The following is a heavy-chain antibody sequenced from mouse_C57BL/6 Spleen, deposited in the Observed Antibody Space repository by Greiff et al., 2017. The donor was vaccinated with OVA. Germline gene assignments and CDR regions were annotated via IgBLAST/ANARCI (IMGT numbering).Heavy chain of an antibody. CDR1: GYAFSSSW. J-gene: IGHJ4*01. Sequence: QVQLKQSGPELVKPGASVKISCKASGYAFSSSWMNWVKQRPGKGLEWIGRIYPGDGDTNYNGKFKGKATLTADKSSSTAYMQLSSLTSEDSAVYFCARRGIYYYGSSYMAMDYWGQGTSVTVSS. CDR2: IYPGDGDT. V-gene: IGHV1-82*01. D-gene: IGHD1-1*01. CDR3: ARRGIYYYGSSYMAMDY.